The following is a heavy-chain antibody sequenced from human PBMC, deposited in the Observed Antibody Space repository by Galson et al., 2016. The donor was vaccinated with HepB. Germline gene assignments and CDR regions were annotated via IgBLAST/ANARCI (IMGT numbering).Heavy chain of an antibody. D-gene: IGHD4-17*01. Sequence: SLRLSCAASGFPLSSYWMQWVRQTPGKGLVWVSRTNEDGTRTGYADSVRGRFTVSRDNAKNTVYLHMNSLRAEDTAVYYCAREEATATTATDHWGQGTLVTVSS. CDR2: TNEDGTRT. CDR3: AREEATATTATDH. V-gene: IGHV3-74*01. CDR1: GFPLSSYW. J-gene: IGHJ4*02.